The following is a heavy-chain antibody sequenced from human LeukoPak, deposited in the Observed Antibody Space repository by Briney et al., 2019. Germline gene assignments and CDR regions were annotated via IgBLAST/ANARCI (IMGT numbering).Heavy chain of an antibody. J-gene: IGHJ6*03. V-gene: IGHV3-30*04. D-gene: IGHD1-26*01. CDR3: AKDGGYSSSYYYYYMDV. Sequence: GGSLRLSCAASGFTFSSYVMHWVRQAPGKGLEWVAIISYDGSNEYYADSVKGRFTISRDNSKNTLYLQMNSLRAEDTAVYYCAKDGGYSSSYYYYYMDVWGKGTTVTISS. CDR2: ISYDGSNE. CDR1: GFTFSSYV.